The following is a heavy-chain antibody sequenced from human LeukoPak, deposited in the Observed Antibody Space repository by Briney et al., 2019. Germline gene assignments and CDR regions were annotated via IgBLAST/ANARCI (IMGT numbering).Heavy chain of an antibody. CDR2: FYYSGST. V-gene: IGHV4-39*01. CDR3: ARDSSGWSNFDF. D-gene: IGHD6-19*01. CDR1: SGSISSSTHY. J-gene: IGHJ4*02. Sequence: SETLSLTCTVSSGSISSSTHYWGWIRQPPGKGLEWIGSFYYSGSTYYNPSLKSRVTISVDTSKNQFSLKLSSVTATDTAVYYCARDSSGWSNFDFSGQGTLVTVSS.